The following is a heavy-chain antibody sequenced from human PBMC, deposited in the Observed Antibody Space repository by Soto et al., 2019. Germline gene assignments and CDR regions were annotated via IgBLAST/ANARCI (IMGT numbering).Heavy chain of an antibody. Sequence: GGSLRLSCAASGFTFSSYNMHWVRQAPGKGLEWVAVTSYDGSNKYYADSVKGRFTISRDNSKNTLYLQMNSLRAEDTAVYYCARDPHTLVPAGFSSSWYRELYFDYWGQGTLVTVSS. CDR3: ARDPHTLVPAGFSSSWYRELYFDY. J-gene: IGHJ4*02. D-gene: IGHD6-13*01. V-gene: IGHV3-30-3*01. CDR1: GFTFSSYN. CDR2: TSYDGSNK.